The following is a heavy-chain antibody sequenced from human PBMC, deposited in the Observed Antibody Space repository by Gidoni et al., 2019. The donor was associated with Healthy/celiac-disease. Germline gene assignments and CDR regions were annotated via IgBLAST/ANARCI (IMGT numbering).Heavy chain of an antibody. D-gene: IGHD3-10*01. CDR2: ISSSGSTI. Sequence: EVQLVESGGGLVQPGGSLRLSCAASGFTFSSYEMNWVRQAPGKGLEWVSYISSSGSTIYYADSVKGRFTIFRDNAKNSLYLQMNSLRAEDTAVYYCARGMVSRRYGMDVWGQGITVTVSS. CDR3: ARGMVSRRYGMDV. J-gene: IGHJ6*02. V-gene: IGHV3-48*03. CDR1: GFTFSSYE.